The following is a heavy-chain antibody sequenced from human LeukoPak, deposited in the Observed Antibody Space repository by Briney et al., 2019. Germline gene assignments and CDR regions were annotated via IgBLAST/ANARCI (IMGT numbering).Heavy chain of an antibody. CDR1: GFTFSSYV. D-gene: IGHD1-26*01. Sequence: GGSLRLSCAASGFTFSSYVMSWVRQAPGKGLEWVSNIGGSVGSMFYAASVKGRFAISRDNSKNTLFLQMNNLRVEDTAVYYCARSYGTGAARGYLDSWGQGTLVTVS. V-gene: IGHV3-23*01. J-gene: IGHJ5*01. CDR2: IGGSVGSM. CDR3: ARSYGTGAARGYLDS.